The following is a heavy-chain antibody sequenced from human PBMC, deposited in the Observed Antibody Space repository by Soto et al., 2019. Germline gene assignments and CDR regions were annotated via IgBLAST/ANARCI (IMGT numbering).Heavy chain of an antibody. CDR2: ISAYNGNT. J-gene: IGHJ4*02. CDR1: GYTFTSYG. Sequence: ASVKVSCKASGYTFTSYGISWVRQAPGQGLEWMGWISAYNGNTNYAQKFQGRVTITADESTSTAYMELSSLRSEDTAVYYCARLFYDSSGYRFDYWGQGTLVTVSS. CDR3: ARLFYDSSGYRFDY. D-gene: IGHD3-22*01. V-gene: IGHV1-18*01.